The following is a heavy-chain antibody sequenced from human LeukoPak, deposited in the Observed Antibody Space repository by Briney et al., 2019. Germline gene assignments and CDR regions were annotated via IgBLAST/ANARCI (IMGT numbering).Heavy chain of an antibody. CDR2: IYSGGST. D-gene: IGHD3-10*01. J-gene: IGHJ4*02. CDR3: ARGMVRGVIDFLDY. CDR1: GFTVSSNY. V-gene: IGHV3-66*02. Sequence: QPGGSLRLSCAASGFTVSSNYMSWVRQAPGKGLEWFSVIYSGGSTYYADSVKGRFTISRDNSKNTLYLQMNSLRAEDTAVYYCARGMVRGVIDFLDYWGQGTLVTVSS.